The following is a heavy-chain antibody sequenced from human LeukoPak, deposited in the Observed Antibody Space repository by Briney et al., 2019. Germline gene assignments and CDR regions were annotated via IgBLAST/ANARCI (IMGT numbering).Heavy chain of an antibody. CDR3: ARVASLDY. V-gene: IGHV3-48*03. Sequence: GGSLRLSCAASGFTFSDYEMNWVRQAPGKGPEWISYIDSSSSTIYYADSVKGRFAISRDNAKNSLYLQMNSLRAEDTAVYYCARVASLDYWGQGILVTVSS. J-gene: IGHJ4*02. CDR2: IDSSSSTI. CDR1: GFTFSDYE. D-gene: IGHD5-24*01.